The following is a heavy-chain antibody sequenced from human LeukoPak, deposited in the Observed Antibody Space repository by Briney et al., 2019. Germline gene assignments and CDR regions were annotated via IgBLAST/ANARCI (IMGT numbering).Heavy chain of an antibody. CDR1: GGSISSSSYY. D-gene: IGHD1-26*01. CDR2: IYYSGST. V-gene: IGHV4-39*07. CDR3: AREASVGATYYYYYYYMGV. J-gene: IGHJ6*03. Sequence: SETLSLTCTVSGGSISSSSYYWGWIRQPPGKGLEWIGSIYYSGSTYYNPSLKSRVTISVDTSKNQFSLKLSSVTAADTAVYYCAREASVGATYYYYYYYMGVWGKGTTVTVSS.